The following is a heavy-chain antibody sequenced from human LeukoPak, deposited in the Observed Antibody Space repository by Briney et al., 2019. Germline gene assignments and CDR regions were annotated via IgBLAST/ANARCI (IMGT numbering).Heavy chain of an antibody. Sequence: PGGSLRLSCAASAFTFSSYAMSRVRQPPGKGLEWVSAITGSGYSSYYADSVKGRFTISRDNSKNTLYLQMNSLRAEDTAVYYCAKDGEATTHFDYWGQGTLVTVSS. V-gene: IGHV3-23*01. CDR3: AKDGEATTHFDY. CDR1: AFTFSSYA. D-gene: IGHD5-12*01. J-gene: IGHJ4*02. CDR2: ITGSGYSS.